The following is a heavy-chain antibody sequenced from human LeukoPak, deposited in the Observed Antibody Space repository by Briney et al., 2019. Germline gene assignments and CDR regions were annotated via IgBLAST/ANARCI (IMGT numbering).Heavy chain of an antibody. Sequence: GASVKVSCKASGGTFSSYAISWVRQAPGQGLEWMGGIIPIFGTANYAQKFQGRVTITADESTSTAYTELSSLRSEDTAVYYCARDYGGNSGWFDPWGQGTLVTVSS. V-gene: IGHV1-69*13. J-gene: IGHJ5*02. CDR3: ARDYGGNSGWFDP. CDR2: IIPIFGTA. CDR1: GGTFSSYA. D-gene: IGHD4-23*01.